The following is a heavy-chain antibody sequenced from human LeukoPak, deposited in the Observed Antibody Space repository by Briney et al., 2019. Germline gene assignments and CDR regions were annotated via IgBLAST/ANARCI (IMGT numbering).Heavy chain of an antibody. V-gene: IGHV4-61*01. CDR3: AREGQLVLRYLDY. CDR2: ISYSGST. D-gene: IGHD6-13*01. Sequence: SETLPLTCTVSGGSVSSGSYYWSWIRQPPGKRLEWIGYISYSGSTNYSPSLKSRVTISVDTSKNQFSLKLNSVTAADAAVYYCAREGQLVLRYLDYWGQGTLVTVSS. CDR1: GGSVSSGSYY. J-gene: IGHJ4*02.